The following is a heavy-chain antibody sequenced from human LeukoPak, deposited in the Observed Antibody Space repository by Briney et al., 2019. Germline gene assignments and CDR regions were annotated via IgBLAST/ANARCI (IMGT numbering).Heavy chain of an antibody. D-gene: IGHD2-15*01. V-gene: IGHV1-2*02. CDR2: INPNSGGT. CDR1: GYTFTSYY. Sequence: ASVKVSCKASGYTFTSYYMHWVRQAPGQGLEWMGWINPNSGGTNYAQKFQGRVTMTRDTSISTAYMELSRLRSDDTAVYYCARDLRVVAAIRTNNWFDPWGQGTLVTVSS. CDR3: ARDLRVVAAIRTNNWFDP. J-gene: IGHJ5*02.